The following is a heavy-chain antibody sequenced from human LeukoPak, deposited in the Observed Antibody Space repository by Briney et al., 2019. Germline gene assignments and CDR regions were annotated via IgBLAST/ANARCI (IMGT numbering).Heavy chain of an antibody. V-gene: IGHV3-30*02. D-gene: IGHD6-19*01. Sequence: PGGSLRLSCAASGFTFSNNAMHWVRQAPGKGLEWAAFIRFDGSIQYYTHSVKGRFTISRDNSKNILFLQMNSLRAEDTALYYCVNGYSGGVWGQGTLVTVSS. CDR3: VNGYSGGV. J-gene: IGHJ4*02. CDR1: GFTFSNNA. CDR2: IRFDGSIQ.